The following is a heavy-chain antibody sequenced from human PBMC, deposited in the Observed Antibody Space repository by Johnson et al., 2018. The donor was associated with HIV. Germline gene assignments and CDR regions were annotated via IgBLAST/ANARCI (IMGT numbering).Heavy chain of an antibody. D-gene: IGHD3-22*01. CDR1: GFTFKDYY. J-gene: IGHJ3*01. CDR2: ISSSGTAK. V-gene: IGHV3-11*04. Sequence: VQLVESGGGLVKPGGSLRLSCAASGFTFKDYYMNWVRQTPGKGLEWVAHISSSGTAKYYADSVKGRFTISRDNPKTSLRLQMNSLGVEDTAVYYCARGSRYTYDNDDAYLLHAFDFWGQGTMVTVSS. CDR3: ARGSRYTYDNDDAYLLHAFDF.